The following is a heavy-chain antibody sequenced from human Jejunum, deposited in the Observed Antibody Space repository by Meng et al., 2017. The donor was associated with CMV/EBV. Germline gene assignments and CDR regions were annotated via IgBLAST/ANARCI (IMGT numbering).Heavy chain of an antibody. J-gene: IGHJ6*02. Sequence: GGSIRSYYWTWIRQPPGKGLEWIGYIYYSGSTYYNPSLKSPVSISGDTSKNQVTLKVNSVTAADTAVYYCAKFSASGAYYLGMDVWGQGTTVTVSS. CDR2: IYYSGST. V-gene: IGHV4-59*01. CDR1: GGSIRSYY. D-gene: IGHD1-26*01. CDR3: AKFSASGAYYLGMDV.